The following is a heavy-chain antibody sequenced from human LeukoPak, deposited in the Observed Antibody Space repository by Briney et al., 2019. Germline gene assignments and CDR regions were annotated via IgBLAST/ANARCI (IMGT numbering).Heavy chain of an antibody. CDR1: GYTFTSYY. CDR2: INPSGGST. Sequence: ASVKVSCKASGYTFTSYYMHWVRQAPGQGLEWMGMINPSGGSTSYAQKFQGRVTMTRDTSTSTVYMELSSLRSEDTAVYYCARAVNYDFWSGYYRTEYYFDYWGQGTLVTVSS. V-gene: IGHV1-46*01. J-gene: IGHJ4*02. CDR3: ARAVNYDFWSGYYRTEYYFDY. D-gene: IGHD3-3*01.